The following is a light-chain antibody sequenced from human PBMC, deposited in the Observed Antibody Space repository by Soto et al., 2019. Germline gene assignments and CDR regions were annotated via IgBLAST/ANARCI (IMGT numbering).Light chain of an antibody. J-gene: IGLJ1*01. CDR3: SSYTTSTTYV. CDR2: DVG. V-gene: IGLV2-14*03. CDR1: SSDVGAYNY. Sequence: QSALTQPASVSGSPGQSIAISCTGTSSDVGAYNYASWFQQHPGKAPKLMIYDVGSRPSGVSNRFSGSKSGNTASLTISGLQAEDEADYYCSSYTTSTTYVFGTGTKLTVL.